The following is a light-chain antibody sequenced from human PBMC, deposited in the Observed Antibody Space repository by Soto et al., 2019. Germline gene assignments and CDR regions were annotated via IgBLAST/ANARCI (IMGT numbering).Light chain of an antibody. CDR2: GAS. Sequence: EIVMTQAPATLSLSPGERATLSCRASQSVSSNLAWYQQKPGQAPRLLIYGASTGATGVPARFSGSGSGTEFNLTISTLQSEDFAVYYCQQYDNWPPLNFCGRTQVDI. V-gene: IGKV3-15*01. J-gene: IGKJ4*01. CDR3: QQYDNWPPLN. CDR1: QSVSSN.